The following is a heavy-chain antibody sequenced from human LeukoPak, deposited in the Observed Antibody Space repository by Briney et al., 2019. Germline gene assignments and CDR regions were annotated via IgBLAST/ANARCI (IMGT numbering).Heavy chain of an antibody. D-gene: IGHD3-16*01. Sequence: GGSLRLSCAASGFTFDDYGMSWVRQAPGKGLEWVSGVKWNGGSTGYADSVKGRFTISRDNAKNSLYLQMNSLRVEDTALYYCARGLGDSRMFFDYWGQGTLVTVSS. J-gene: IGHJ4*02. V-gene: IGHV3-20*04. CDR3: ARGLGDSRMFFDY. CDR2: VKWNGGST. CDR1: GFTFDDYG.